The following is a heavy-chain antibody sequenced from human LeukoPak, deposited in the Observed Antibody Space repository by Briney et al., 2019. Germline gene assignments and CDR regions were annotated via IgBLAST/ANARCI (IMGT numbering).Heavy chain of an antibody. J-gene: IGHJ1*01. CDR3: AREHPDSPLFQH. CDR2: ISAYNGNT. CDR1: GYTFTSYG. V-gene: IGHV1-18*01. Sequence: ASVKVSCKASGYTFTSYGISWVRQAPGQGLEWMGWISAYNGNTNYAQKLQGRVTMTTNTSTSTAYMELRSLRSEDTAVYYCAREHPDSPLFQHWGQGTLVTVSS. D-gene: IGHD3-22*01.